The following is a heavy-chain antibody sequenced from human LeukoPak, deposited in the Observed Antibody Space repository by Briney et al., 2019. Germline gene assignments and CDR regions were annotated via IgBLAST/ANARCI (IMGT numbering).Heavy chain of an antibody. CDR2: ISYDGRNI. CDR3: AKGPLRGTAAAIDY. Sequence: GGSLRLSCAASGFTFSSYAMHWVRQAPGKGLEWVAVISYDGRNIHYPDSVKGRFTISRDISTDTLWLQMDSLRTEDTAVYYCAKGPLRGTAAAIDYWGQGTLVTVSS. CDR1: GFTFSSYA. V-gene: IGHV3-30*04. D-gene: IGHD2-2*01. J-gene: IGHJ4*02.